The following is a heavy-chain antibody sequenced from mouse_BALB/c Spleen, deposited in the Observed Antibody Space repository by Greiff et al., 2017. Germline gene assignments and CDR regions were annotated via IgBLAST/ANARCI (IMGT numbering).Heavy chain of an antibody. Sequence: EVKLVESGGGLVQPGGSLRLSCATSGFTFTDYYMSWVRQPPGKALEWLGFIRNKANSYTTEYSASVKGRFTISRDNSQSILYLQMNTLRAEDSATYYCARDIPLDYWGQGTTLTVSS. J-gene: IGHJ2*01. V-gene: IGHV7-3*02. CDR1: GFTFTDYY. CDR2: IRNKANSYTT. CDR3: ARDIPLDY.